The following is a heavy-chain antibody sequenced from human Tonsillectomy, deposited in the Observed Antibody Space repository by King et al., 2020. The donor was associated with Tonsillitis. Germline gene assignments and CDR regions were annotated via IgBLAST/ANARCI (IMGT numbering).Heavy chain of an antibody. CDR2: ISFDGSNK. Sequence: LVESGGGVVQPGRSLRLSCAASGFTFSSYAMHWVRQAPGKGLEWVALISFDGSNKEYADSAKGRFTISRDNSKNRLYLQMNSLRAEETAVYYCARRNGALDNYYYGMDVWGQGTTVTVSS. D-gene: IGHD4-17*01. J-gene: IGHJ6*02. V-gene: IGHV3-30-3*01. CDR3: ARRNGALDNYYYGMDV. CDR1: GFTFSSYA.